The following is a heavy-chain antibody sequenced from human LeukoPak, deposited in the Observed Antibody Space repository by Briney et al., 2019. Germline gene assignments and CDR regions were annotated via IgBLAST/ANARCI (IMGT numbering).Heavy chain of an antibody. CDR3: ARGGYSFDY. Sequence: GGSLRLSCAASGFTFSTYAMSWVRQAPGKGLEWVSAISGNGGNTYYADSVKGRFTISRDNSKNTLYLHMNSLRVEDTAVYYCARGGYSFDYLGQGTLVTVSS. J-gene: IGHJ4*02. V-gene: IGHV3-23*01. D-gene: IGHD5-18*01. CDR2: ISGNGGNT. CDR1: GFTFSTYA.